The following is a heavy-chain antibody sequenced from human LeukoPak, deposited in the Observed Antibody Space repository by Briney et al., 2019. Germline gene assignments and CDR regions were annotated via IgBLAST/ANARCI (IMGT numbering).Heavy chain of an antibody. J-gene: IGHJ2*01. CDR2: ICDDEST. Sequence: SETLSLTCTVSGHSVKSNCWSWVRQPPGKRLEFIAYICDDESTNYNPSLGGRATIPKDTSKNQFSLEVTSVTAAGTAVYYCARLLWGNSNPTYHYFDLWGRGTLVTVSS. V-gene: IGHV4-59*08. D-gene: IGHD4-23*01. CDR3: ARLLWGNSNPTYHYFDL. CDR1: GHSVKSNC.